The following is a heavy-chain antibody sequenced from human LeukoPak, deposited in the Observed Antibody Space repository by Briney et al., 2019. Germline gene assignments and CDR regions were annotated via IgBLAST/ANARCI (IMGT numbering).Heavy chain of an antibody. D-gene: IGHD1-26*01. CDR3: ARENVGGLDY. CDR2: INPNSGGT. CDR1: GYTFTGYY. V-gene: IGHV1-2*02. Sequence: GASVKVSCKASGYTFTGYYMHWVRQAPGQGLEWMGWINPNSGGTNYAQKFQGRVTMTRDTSTNTVYMELSSLRFEDTAVYYCARENVGGLDYWGQGTLVTVSS. J-gene: IGHJ4*02.